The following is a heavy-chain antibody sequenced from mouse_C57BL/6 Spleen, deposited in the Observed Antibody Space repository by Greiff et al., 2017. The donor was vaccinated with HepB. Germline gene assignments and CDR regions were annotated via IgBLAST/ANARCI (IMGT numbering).Heavy chain of an antibody. CDR2: INPNNGGT. CDR3: ARRGLGGEFDY. V-gene: IGHV1-18*01. CDR1: GYTFTDYN. D-gene: IGHD4-1*01. Sequence: EVKLVESGPELVKPGASVKISCKASGYTFTDYNMDWVKQSHGKSLEWIGDINPNNGGTIYNQKFKGKATLTVDKSSSTAYMELRSLTSEDTAVYYCARRGLGGEFDYWGQGTTLTVSS. J-gene: IGHJ2*01.